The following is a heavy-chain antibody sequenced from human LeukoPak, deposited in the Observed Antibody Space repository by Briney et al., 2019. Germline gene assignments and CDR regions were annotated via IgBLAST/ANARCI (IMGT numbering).Heavy chain of an antibody. V-gene: IGHV1-69*06. J-gene: IGHJ4*02. Sequence: ASVKVSCKASGYTFTSYGISWVRQAPGQGLEWMGGIIPIFGTANYAQKFQGRVTITADKSTSTAYMELSSLRSEDTAVYYCARRSWSSSSMDYWGQGTLVTVSS. D-gene: IGHD6-6*01. CDR1: GYTFTSYG. CDR2: IIPIFGTA. CDR3: ARRSWSSSSMDY.